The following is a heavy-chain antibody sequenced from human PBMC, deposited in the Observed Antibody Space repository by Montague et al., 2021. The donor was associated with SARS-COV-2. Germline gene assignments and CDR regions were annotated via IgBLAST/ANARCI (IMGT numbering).Heavy chain of an antibody. CDR1: GFTFDDYA. CDR3: AKDMAVVPAASVAARPFVSDAFDI. CDR2: ISGDGGST. Sequence: SLRLSCAASGFTFDDYAMHWVRQAPGKGLEWVSLISGDGGSTYYADSVKGRFTISRDNSKNSLYLQMNSLRTEDTALYYCAKDMAVVPAASVAARPFVSDAFDIWGQGTRVTVSS. D-gene: IGHD2-2*01. V-gene: IGHV3-43*02. J-gene: IGHJ3*02.